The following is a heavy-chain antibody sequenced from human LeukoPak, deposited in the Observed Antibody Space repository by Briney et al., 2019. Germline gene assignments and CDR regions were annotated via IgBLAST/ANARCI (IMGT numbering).Heavy chain of an antibody. Sequence: SETLSLTCTVSGVSIKNHYWCWIRQPPGKGLEWIANIYYAGSSNYNPSLKSRVSVSIDASKNHLSLQLTSVTAADTAIYYCARQTVIIPTGMEGLWFDPWGQGTLVAVSS. CDR2: IYYAGSS. CDR3: ARQTVIIPTGMEGLWFDP. J-gene: IGHJ5*02. CDR1: GVSIKNHY. V-gene: IGHV4-59*08. D-gene: IGHD2/OR15-2a*01.